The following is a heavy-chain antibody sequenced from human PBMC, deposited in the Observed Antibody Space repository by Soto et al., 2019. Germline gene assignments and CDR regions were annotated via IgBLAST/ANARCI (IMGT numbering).Heavy chain of an antibody. V-gene: IGHV1-8*01. CDR2: MNHNNGYT. J-gene: IGHJ4*02. CDR3: AKGPRNWGVDY. D-gene: IGHD7-27*01. Sequence: QVQLVQSGAEVKKPGASVKVSCKASGYTFTDYDINWFRQATGQGLAWMGWMNHNNGYTGYAQNFQGRVTMTRSTSISTAYMELSTLRSEDTAVYYCAKGPRNWGVDYWGQGTLVTVSS. CDR1: GYTFTDYD.